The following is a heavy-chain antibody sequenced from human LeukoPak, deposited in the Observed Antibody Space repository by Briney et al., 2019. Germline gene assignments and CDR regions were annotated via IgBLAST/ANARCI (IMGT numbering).Heavy chain of an antibody. CDR2: ISHDRSNS. D-gene: IGHD3-10*01. J-gene: IGHJ4*02. CDR3: ARDLSGSYMSDY. V-gene: IGHV3-30-3*01. Sequence: GGSLRRSCAASGFTFSNYAMHWARQAPGKGLEWVAFISHDRSNSCHADSVKGRFTISRDNSKNTLYLQMNSLTDEDTAVYYCARDLSGSYMSDYWGQGTLVTVSS. CDR1: GFTFSNYA.